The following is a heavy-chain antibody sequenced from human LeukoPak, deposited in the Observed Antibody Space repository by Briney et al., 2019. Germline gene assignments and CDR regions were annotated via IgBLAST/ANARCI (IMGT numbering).Heavy chain of an antibody. J-gene: IGHJ6*03. D-gene: IGHD3-10*01. CDR2: IRSKANSYAT. CDR3: TRLKYYYGSGSYYNVTPHYYYMDV. V-gene: IGHV3-73*01. CDR1: GFIVSSSY. Sequence: GGSLRLSCAAAGFIVSSSYMSWVRQASGKGLEWVGRIRSKANSYATAYAASVKGRFTISRDDSKNTAYLQMNSLKTEDTAVYYCTRLKYYYGSGSYYNVTPHYYYMDVWGKGTTVTVSS.